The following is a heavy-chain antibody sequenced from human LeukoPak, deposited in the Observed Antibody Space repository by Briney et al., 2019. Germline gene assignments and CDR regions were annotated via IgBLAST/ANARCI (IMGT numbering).Heavy chain of an antibody. CDR2: IYSGGST. V-gene: IGHV3-66*01. CDR1: GFTVSSNY. J-gene: IGHJ4*02. CDR3: ARALAAAGPSDY. D-gene: IGHD6-13*01. Sequence: GGSLRLSCAASGFTVSSNYMSWVRQAPGEGLEWVSVIYSGGSTYYADSVKGRFTISRDNSKNTLYLQMNSLRAEDTAVYYCARALAAAGPSDYWGQGTLVTVSS.